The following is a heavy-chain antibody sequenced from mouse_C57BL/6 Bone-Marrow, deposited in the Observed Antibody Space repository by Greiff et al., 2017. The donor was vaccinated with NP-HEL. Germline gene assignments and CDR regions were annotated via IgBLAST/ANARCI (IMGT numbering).Heavy chain of an antibody. V-gene: IGHV1-7*01. CDR2: INPSSGYT. Sequence: VQLQQSGAELAKPGASVKLSCKASGYTFTSYWMHWVNQRPGQGLEWIGYINPSSGYTKYNQKFKDKATLTADKSSSTAYMQLSSLTYEDSAVYYCAPDDYDVGDYAMDYWGQGTSVTVSS. CDR3: APDDYDVGDYAMDY. CDR1: GYTFTSYW. J-gene: IGHJ4*01. D-gene: IGHD2-4*01.